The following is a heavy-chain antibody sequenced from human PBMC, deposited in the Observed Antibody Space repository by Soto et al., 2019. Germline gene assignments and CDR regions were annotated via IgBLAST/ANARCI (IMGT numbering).Heavy chain of an antibody. CDR3: ARVGLDIVATQYYYYDSDV. V-gene: IGHV4-4*02. CDR2: IYHSGST. J-gene: IGHJ6*03. D-gene: IGHD5-12*01. Sequence: QVQLQESGPGLVKPSGTLSLTCAVSSGSISSSNGWSWVRQPPGKGLEWIGEIYHSGSTNYNPSLTSRVTISVDKSKNQLSLKLSSVPAADTAVYYCARVGLDIVATQYYYYDSDVWGKGTTVTVS. CDR1: SGSISSSNG.